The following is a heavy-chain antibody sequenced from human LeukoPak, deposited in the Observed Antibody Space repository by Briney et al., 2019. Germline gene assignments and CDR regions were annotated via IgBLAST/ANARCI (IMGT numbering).Heavy chain of an antibody. Sequence: GGSLRLSCAASGFPFSDAWMSWVRQAPGKGLEWVGRLKSKTSGGPIDYGAPVKGRFTISRDDSQNTLYLQMDTLKTEDTAVYFCSCEGMTGTLYFWGQGTLVTVSS. V-gene: IGHV3-15*01. CDR2: LKSKTSGGPI. CDR3: SCEGMTGTLYF. J-gene: IGHJ4*02. CDR1: GFPFSDAW. D-gene: IGHD3-9*01.